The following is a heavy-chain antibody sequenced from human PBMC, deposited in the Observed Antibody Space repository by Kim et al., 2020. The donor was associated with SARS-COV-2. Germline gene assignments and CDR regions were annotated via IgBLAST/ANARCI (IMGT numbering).Heavy chain of an antibody. Sequence: DYDATVNGRFTTSSDDAKNPLYLKMSSLKAEDTAVYYCTTAEVGATWLDYWGQGTLVTVSS. CDR3: TTAEVGATWLDY. D-gene: IGHD1-26*01. J-gene: IGHJ4*02. V-gene: IGHV3-15*01.